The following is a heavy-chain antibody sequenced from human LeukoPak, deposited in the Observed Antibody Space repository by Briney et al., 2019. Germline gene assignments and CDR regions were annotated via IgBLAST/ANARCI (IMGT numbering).Heavy chain of an antibody. CDR3: ASNIMVRDAFDI. D-gene: IGHD3-10*01. CDR1: GYTFTSYG. J-gene: IGHJ3*02. V-gene: IGHV1-18*01. Sequence: ASVKVSCKAPGYTFTSYGISWVRQAPGQGLEWMGWISAYNGNTNYAQKLQGRVTMTTDTSTSTAYMELRSLRSDDTAVYYCASNIMVRDAFDIWGQGTMVTVSS. CDR2: ISAYNGNT.